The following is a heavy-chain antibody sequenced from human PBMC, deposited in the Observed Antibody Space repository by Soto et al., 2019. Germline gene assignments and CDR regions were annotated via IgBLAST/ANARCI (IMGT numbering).Heavy chain of an antibody. CDR2: IVPIFGTA. D-gene: IGHD5-12*01. Sequence: QVQLVQSGAEVKKPGSSVRVSCKSSGDTFSSYAISWVRQAPGQGLEWMGGIVPIFGTARYAKKFEDRVTITADESTNTAYMELSSLKSQDTAVYYCSRDRNNTAGYNYRLFDWGQGTLVAVSS. J-gene: IGHJ4*02. V-gene: IGHV1-69*01. CDR3: SRDRNNTAGYNYRLFD. CDR1: GDTFSSYA.